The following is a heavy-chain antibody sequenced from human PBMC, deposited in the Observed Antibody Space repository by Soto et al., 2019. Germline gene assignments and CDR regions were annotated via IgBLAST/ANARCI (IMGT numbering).Heavy chain of an antibody. D-gene: IGHD6-25*01. Sequence: PSETLSLTCTVSGGSISSYYWSWIRQPPGKGLELIGYIYYSGSTNYNPSLKSRVTISVDTSKNQFSLKLSSVTAADTAVYYCARPHGGSSGWDNWFDPWGPGTLVTVSS. CDR1: GGSISSYY. CDR2: IYYSGST. V-gene: IGHV4-59*08. J-gene: IGHJ5*02. CDR3: ARPHGGSSGWDNWFDP.